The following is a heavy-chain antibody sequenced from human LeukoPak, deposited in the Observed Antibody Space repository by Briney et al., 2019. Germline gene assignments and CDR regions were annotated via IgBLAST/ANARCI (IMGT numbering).Heavy chain of an antibody. J-gene: IGHJ4*02. Sequence: GGSLRLSCAASGFTFSSYARHWVRQAPGKGLEWVAVISYDGSNKYYADSVKGRFTISRDNSKNTLYLQMNSLRAEDTAVYYCARDPHSSGYYYGGFYFDYWGQGTLVTVSS. D-gene: IGHD3-22*01. CDR1: GFTFSSYA. CDR3: ARDPHSSGYYYGGFYFDY. V-gene: IGHV3-30*04. CDR2: ISYDGSNK.